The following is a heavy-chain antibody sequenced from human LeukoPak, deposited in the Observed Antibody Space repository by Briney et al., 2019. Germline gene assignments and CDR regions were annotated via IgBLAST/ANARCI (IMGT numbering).Heavy chain of an antibody. CDR2: IYYSGST. CDR1: GGSISSYY. J-gene: IGHJ2*01. V-gene: IGHV4-59*01. CDR3: ARSTRYYYDSSVGWYFDL. Sequence: SETQSLTCTVSGGSISSYYWSWIRQPPGKGLEWIGYIYYSGSTNYNPSLKSRVTISVDTSKNQFSLKLSSVTAADTAVYYCARSTRYYYDSSVGWYFDLWGRGTLVTVSS. D-gene: IGHD3-22*01.